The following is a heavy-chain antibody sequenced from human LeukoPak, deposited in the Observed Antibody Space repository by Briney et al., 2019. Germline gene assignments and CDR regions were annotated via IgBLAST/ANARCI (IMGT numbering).Heavy chain of an antibody. Sequence: GGSLRLSCAASGFTFSSYSMNWVRQAPGKGLEWVSSIGSSSSHIYYADSVKGRFTISRDNAKNSLYLQMNSLRAEDTAVYYCARDRAGSGFGELSGTLDAFDIWGQGTRVTVSS. CDR1: GFTFSSYS. J-gene: IGHJ3*02. CDR3: ARDRAGSGFGELSGTLDAFDI. V-gene: IGHV3-21*01. D-gene: IGHD3-10*01. CDR2: IGSSSSHI.